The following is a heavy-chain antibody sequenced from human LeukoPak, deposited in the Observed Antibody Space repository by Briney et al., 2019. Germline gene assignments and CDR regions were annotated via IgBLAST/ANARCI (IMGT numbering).Heavy chain of an antibody. D-gene: IGHD2-15*01. CDR3: AKAVVAAATYNLEGGWFDP. CDR2: FCWNSGSI. Sequence: GGSLRLSCAVSGFTFDDYAMHCVRHAPGTGLEWVSRFCWNSGSIGYADSVKGRFTISRDNGKNSLYLHINSLRAEDTALYYCAKAVVAAATYNLEGGWFDPWGQGTLVTVSS. CDR1: GFTFDDYA. V-gene: IGHV3-9*01. J-gene: IGHJ5*02.